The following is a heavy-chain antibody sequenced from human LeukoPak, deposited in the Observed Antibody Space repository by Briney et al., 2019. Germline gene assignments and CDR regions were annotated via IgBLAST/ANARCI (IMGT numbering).Heavy chain of an antibody. V-gene: IGHV3-48*04. Sequence: PGGSLRLSCAASGFTFSSYSMNWVRQAPGKGLEWVSYISSSSSTIYYADSVKGRFTIFRDNAKNSVNLQMSSLTAEDTAVYYCARVMSVSLTFDWWGQGTLVTVSS. J-gene: IGHJ4*02. D-gene: IGHD3-9*01. CDR3: ARVMSVSLTFDW. CDR1: GFTFSSYS. CDR2: ISSSSSTI.